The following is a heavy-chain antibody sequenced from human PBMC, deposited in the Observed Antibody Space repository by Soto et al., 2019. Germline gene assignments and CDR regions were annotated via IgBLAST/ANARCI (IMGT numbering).Heavy chain of an antibody. CDR3: ARGPDHYDSSGYYYYFDY. D-gene: IGHD3-22*01. V-gene: IGHV4-30-2*01. CDR1: GGSISSGGYS. J-gene: IGHJ4*02. CDR2: IYHSGST. Sequence: SETLSLTCAVSGGSISSGGYSWSWIRQPPGKGLEWIGYIYHSGSTYYNPSLKSRVTISVDRSKNQFSLKLSSVTAADTAVYYCARGPDHYDSSGYYYYFDYWGQGIQVTVSS.